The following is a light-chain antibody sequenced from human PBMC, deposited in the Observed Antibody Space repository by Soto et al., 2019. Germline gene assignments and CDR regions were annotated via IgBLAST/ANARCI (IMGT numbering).Light chain of an antibody. CDR3: QQYYSYPPT. V-gene: IGKV1-8*01. Sequence: AIRMTQSPSSFSASTGDRVTITCRASQGLSSYLAWYQQKPGKAPTLLIYAASTLQSGVPSRFSGSGSGTDFTLTINCLQSEDFATYYCQQYYSYPPTFGGGTRVEIK. CDR1: QGLSSY. J-gene: IGKJ4*01. CDR2: AAS.